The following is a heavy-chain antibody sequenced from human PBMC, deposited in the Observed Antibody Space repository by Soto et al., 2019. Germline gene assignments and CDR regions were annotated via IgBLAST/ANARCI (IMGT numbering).Heavy chain of an antibody. J-gene: IGHJ6*02. CDR2: IRSKAYGVTT. CDR1: GFTLSQYA. Sequence: GESLRVSRTTSGFTLSQYAISGFRQAPGKRLEWVGVIRSKAYGVTTDYAASVKGRFAISRDDSKSTAYLQMNSVTTEDTAVYFCAKYTYTSRYSFSGKDVSGPGTTVPVSS. D-gene: IGHD6-13*01. V-gene: IGHV3-49*03. CDR3: AKYTYTSRYSFSGKDV.